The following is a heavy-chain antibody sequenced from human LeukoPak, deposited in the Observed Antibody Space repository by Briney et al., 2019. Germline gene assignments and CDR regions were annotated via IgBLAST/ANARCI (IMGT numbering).Heavy chain of an antibody. J-gene: IGHJ6*03. Sequence: AASVKVSCKASGGTFSSYAISWVRQAPGQGLEWMGGIIPIFGTANYAQKFQGIVTITTDESTSTAYMELSSLRSEDTAVYYCARSHFTVVPAAIPYYYYYYMDVWGKGTTVTVSS. CDR1: GGTFSSYA. D-gene: IGHD2-2*02. CDR3: ARSHFTVVPAAIPYYYYYYMDV. CDR2: IIPIFGTA. V-gene: IGHV1-69*05.